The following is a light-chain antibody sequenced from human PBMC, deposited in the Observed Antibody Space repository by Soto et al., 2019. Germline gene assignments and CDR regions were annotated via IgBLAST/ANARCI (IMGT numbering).Light chain of an antibody. CDR1: QSVSSSY. V-gene: IGKV3-20*01. Sequence: EIVLTQSPGTLSLSPGERATLSCRASQSVSSSYLAWYQHKPGQAPRLLIYDASNRATGIPDRFSGSGSGTDFTLTISRLEPEDFAVYYCQQYCSSPQTFGQGTKVEIK. J-gene: IGKJ1*01. CDR2: DAS. CDR3: QQYCSSPQT.